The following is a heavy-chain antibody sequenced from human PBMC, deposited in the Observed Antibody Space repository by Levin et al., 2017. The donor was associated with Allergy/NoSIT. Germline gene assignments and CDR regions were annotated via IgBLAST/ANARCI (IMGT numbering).Heavy chain of an antibody. D-gene: IGHD3-10*01. CDR1: GGSISSGDYY. CDR3: ARDRSFRGSGSYYNPQFDP. J-gene: IGHJ5*02. CDR2: IYYSGST. V-gene: IGHV4-30-4*01. Sequence: PSETLSLTCTVSGGSISSGDYYWSWIRQPPGKGLEWIGYIYYSGSTYYNPSLKSRVTISVDTSKNQFSLKLSSVTAADTAVYYCARDRSFRGSGSYYNPQFDPWGQGTLVTVSS.